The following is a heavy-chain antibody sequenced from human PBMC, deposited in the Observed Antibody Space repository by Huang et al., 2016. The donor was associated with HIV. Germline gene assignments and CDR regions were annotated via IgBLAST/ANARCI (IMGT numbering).Heavy chain of an antibody. D-gene: IGHD2-21*02. V-gene: IGHV1-18*04. J-gene: IGHJ4*01. CDR3: ALEYFSTPPVMTHHFFDY. Sequence: QIKLVQSGSEMKNTGASVKVSCKTSGYLFTSYGITWVCKGPGHGFEWLEWIDVYNGEIKIAQKSQGRLCTTTDTSSNTVNMELRSLRTHDTTVYDCALEYFSTPPVMTHHFFDYWGHGTLVSVSS. CDR1: GYLFTSYG. CDR2: IDVYNGEI.